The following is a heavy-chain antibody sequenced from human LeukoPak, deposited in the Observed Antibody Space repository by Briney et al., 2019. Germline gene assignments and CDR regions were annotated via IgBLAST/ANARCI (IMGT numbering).Heavy chain of an antibody. D-gene: IGHD4-17*01. V-gene: IGHV3-21*01. J-gene: IGHJ4*02. CDR3: ARVQYGGYGFDY. CDR2: ISSSSSYI. CDR1: GFTVSNNY. Sequence: GGSLRLSCAASGFTVSNNYMNWVRQAPGKGLEWASSISSSSSYICYADSVKGRFTISRDNAKNSLCLQMNSLRAEDTAVYYCARVQYGGYGFDYWGQGTLVTVSS.